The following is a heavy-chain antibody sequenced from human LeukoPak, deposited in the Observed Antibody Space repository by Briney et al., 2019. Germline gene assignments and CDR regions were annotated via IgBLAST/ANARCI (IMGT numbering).Heavy chain of an antibody. CDR3: ARAYCSSTSCYRAYYFDY. V-gene: IGHV4-39*07. J-gene: IGHJ4*02. Sequence: PSETLSLTCTVSGGSTSSPPHHRRWIRQPPGKGLEWVGSIYYSGSTYYNLSLKSRVTISVDTSKNQFSLKLSSVTAADTAVYYCARAYCSSTSCYRAYYFDYWGQGTLVTVSS. D-gene: IGHD2-2*02. CDR2: IYYSGST. CDR1: GGSTSSPPHH.